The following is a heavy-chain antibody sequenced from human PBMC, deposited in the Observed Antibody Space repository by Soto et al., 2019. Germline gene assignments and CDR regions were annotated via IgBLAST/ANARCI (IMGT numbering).Heavy chain of an antibody. D-gene: IGHD3-16*02. CDR2: IIPIFGTA. CDR1: GGTFSSYA. CDR3: ARGRNYVWGSYRYRQNMAHHGGP. Sequence: ASVKVSCKASGGTFSSYAISWVRQAPGQGLEWMGGIIPIFGTANYAQKFQGRVTITADESTSTAYMELSSLRSEDTAVYYCARGRNYVWGSYRYRQNMAHHGGPWGQGTLVTVSS. V-gene: IGHV1-69*13. J-gene: IGHJ5*02.